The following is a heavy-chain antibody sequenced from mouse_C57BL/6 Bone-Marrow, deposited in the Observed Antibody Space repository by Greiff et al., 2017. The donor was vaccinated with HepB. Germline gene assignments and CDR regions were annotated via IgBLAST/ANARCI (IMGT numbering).Heavy chain of an antibody. CDR3: TRDYDSSVNWYFDV. CDR1: GFTFTSYA. Sequence: EVQLVESGAGLVKPGGSLKLSCAASGFTFTSYAMSWVRQTPEKRLEWVAYISSGGDYIYYADTVKGRFTISRDNARNTLYLQMSSLMSEDTAMYYCTRDYDSSVNWYFDVWGTGTTVTVSS. D-gene: IGHD1-1*01. J-gene: IGHJ1*03. CDR2: ISSGGDYI. V-gene: IGHV5-9-1*02.